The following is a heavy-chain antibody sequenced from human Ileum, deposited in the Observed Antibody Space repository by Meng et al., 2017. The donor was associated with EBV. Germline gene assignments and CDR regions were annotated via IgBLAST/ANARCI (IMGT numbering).Heavy chain of an antibody. J-gene: IGHJ4*02. D-gene: IGHD3-10*01. CDR1: GGSFSGYY. Sequence: AQVMHGGAGLFKPSETLSLTCAVYGGSFSGYYWSWIRQPPGKGLEWIGEINHSGSTNYNPSLKSRVTISVDTSKNQFSLKLSSVTAADTAVYYCARGNKVSDRGFDYWGQGTLVTVSS. V-gene: IGHV4-34*01. CDR2: INHSGST. CDR3: ARGNKVSDRGFDY.